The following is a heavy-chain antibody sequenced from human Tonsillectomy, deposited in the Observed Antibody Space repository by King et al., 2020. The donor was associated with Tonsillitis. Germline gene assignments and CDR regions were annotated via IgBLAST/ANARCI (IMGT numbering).Heavy chain of an antibody. CDR2: INPDSGGT. Sequence: HVQLVESGAEVKKPGASVKVPCKASGYTFIGYYMHWVRQAPGQGLEWMGRINPDSGGTNYAKKFQGRVTMTRETSIRKAYMELSRQRSDDTAVYYCARVRGADSYAGLDAFDIWGQGTMVTVSS. V-gene: IGHV1-2*02. CDR1: GYTFIGYY. D-gene: IGHD3-16*01. CDR3: ARVRGADSYAGLDAFDI. J-gene: IGHJ3*02.